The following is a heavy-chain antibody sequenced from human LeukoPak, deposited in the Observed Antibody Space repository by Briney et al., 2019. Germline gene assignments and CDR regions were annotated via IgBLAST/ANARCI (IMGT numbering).Heavy chain of an antibody. CDR1: GFTFSDYP. V-gene: IGHV3-23*01. CDR2: ISGGGGLT. D-gene: IGHD3-10*01. Sequence: GGSLRLSCAPSGFTFSDYPMTWARQAPGKGLEWVSTISGGGGLTYYADSVRGRFTVSRDNSKTTLYLQMNSLRAEDTAIYYCIRGLNPPDYWGQGTLVTVSS. J-gene: IGHJ4*02. CDR3: IRGLNPPDY.